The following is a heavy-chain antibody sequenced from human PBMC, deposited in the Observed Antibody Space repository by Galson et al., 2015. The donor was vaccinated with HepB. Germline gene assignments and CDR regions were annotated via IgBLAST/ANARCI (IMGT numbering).Heavy chain of an antibody. CDR3: ARVFRSYVYYAYWYFDL. CDR2: ISAYNGNT. D-gene: IGHD3-3*01. Sequence: SVKVSCKASGYTFTSYGISWVRQAPGQGLEWMGWISAYNGNTNYAQKLQGRVTMTTDTSTSTAYMELRSLRSDDTAVYYCARVFRSYVYYAYWYFDLWGRGTLVTVSS. J-gene: IGHJ2*01. CDR1: GYTFTSYG. V-gene: IGHV1-18*04.